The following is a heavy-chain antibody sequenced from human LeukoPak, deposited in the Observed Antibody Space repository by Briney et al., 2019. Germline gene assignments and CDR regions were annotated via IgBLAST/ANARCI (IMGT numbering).Heavy chain of an antibody. Sequence: PGGSLRLSCAASGFTFSGYGMHWVRQAPGKGLEWVAVIWYDGSNKYYADSVKGRFIISRDNSKNTLYLQINSLRAEDTAVYYCARDLRPLSGSYFQPDYWGQGTLVTVSS. V-gene: IGHV3-33*08. CDR2: IWYDGSNK. D-gene: IGHD3-10*01. CDR1: GFTFSGYG. J-gene: IGHJ4*02. CDR3: ARDLRPLSGSYFQPDY.